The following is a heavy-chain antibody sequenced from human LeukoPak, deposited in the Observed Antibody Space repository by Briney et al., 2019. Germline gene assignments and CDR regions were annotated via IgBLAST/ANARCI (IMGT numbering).Heavy chain of an antibody. J-gene: IGHJ4*02. CDR1: GFTFSSYG. V-gene: IGHV3-23*01. CDR2: ISGSGGST. Sequence: GGTLRLSCAASGFTFSSYGMSWVRQAPGKWLEWVSAISGSGGSTYYADSVKGRFTISRDNSKNTLDLQMNSLRAEDTAVYYCAKIEGYSIVVVPAAMVDYWGQGTLVTVSS. D-gene: IGHD2-2*01. CDR3: AKIEGYSIVVVPAAMVDY.